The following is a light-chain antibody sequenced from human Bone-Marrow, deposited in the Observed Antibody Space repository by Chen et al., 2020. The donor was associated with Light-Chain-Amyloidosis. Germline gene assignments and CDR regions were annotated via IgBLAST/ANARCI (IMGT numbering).Light chain of an antibody. CDR1: NIGSTS. CDR3: RVWDRGSDRPV. CDR2: DDS. Sequence: SYVLTQPSSVSVAPGQTATIACGGNNIGSTSVHWYQQTPGQAPLLVVYDDSDRPSGIPERLSGSNSGNTATLNSSRVEAGDEADYYCRVWDRGSDRPVFGGGTKLTVL. V-gene: IGLV3-21*02. J-gene: IGLJ3*02.